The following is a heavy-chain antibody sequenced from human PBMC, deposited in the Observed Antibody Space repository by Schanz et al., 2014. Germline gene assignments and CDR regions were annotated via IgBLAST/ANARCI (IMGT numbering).Heavy chain of an antibody. CDR2: ISYDGSSK. J-gene: IGHJ3*02. Sequence: VHLEESGGGVVQPGRSLRLSCAASGFTFHTYDMHWVRQAPGKGLEWVALISYDGSSKNHADSVQGRFTISRDNSKNALYLQMDSLRAEDTAVYYCARGIITMVRGGDVGAFDIWGQGTMVTVSS. D-gene: IGHD3-10*01. CDR3: ARGIITMVRGGDVGAFDI. V-gene: IGHV3-33*08. CDR1: GFTFHTYD.